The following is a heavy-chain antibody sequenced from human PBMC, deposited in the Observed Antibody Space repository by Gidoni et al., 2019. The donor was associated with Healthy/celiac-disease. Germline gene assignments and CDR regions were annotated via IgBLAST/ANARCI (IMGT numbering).Heavy chain of an antibody. D-gene: IGHD6-6*01. V-gene: IGHV3-48*02. J-gene: IGHJ5*02. CDR1: GFTFSSYS. CDR2: ISSSSSTI. CDR3: ARQRVIAARFRGGNWFDP. Sequence: EVQLVESGGGLVQPGGSLRLSCAASGFTFSSYSMNWVRQAPGKGLEVVSYISSSSSTIYYADSVKGRFTISRDNAKNSLYLQMNSLRDEDTAVYYCARQRVIAARFRGGNWFDPWGQGTLVTVSS.